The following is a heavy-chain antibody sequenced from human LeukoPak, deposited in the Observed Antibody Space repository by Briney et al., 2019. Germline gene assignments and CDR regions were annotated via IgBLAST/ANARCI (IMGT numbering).Heavy chain of an antibody. CDR3: ARTTGDY. D-gene: IGHD4-17*01. J-gene: IGHJ4*02. CDR1: GGSFSGYY. V-gene: IGHV4-34*01. CDR2: INHSGST. Sequence: SETLSLTCAVYGGSFSGYYWSWIRQPPGKGLEWIGEINHSGSTNYNPSLKSRVTISVDTSKNQFSLKLSSVTAADTAVYYCARTTGDYWGQGTLVTVSS.